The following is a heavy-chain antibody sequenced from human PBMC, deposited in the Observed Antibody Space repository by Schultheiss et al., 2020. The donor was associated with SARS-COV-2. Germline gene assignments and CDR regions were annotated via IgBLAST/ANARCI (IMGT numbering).Heavy chain of an antibody. V-gene: IGHV4-61*08. CDR3: ARDSIVVVVAATPSYYYYYGMDV. CDR1: GGSISSGGYY. Sequence: SQTLSLTCTVSGGSISSGGYYWSWIRQPPGKGLEWIGYIYYSGSTYYNPSLKSRVTISVDTSKNQFSLKLSSVTAADTAVYYCARDSIVVVVAATPSYYYYYGMDVWGQGTTVTVSS. D-gene: IGHD2-15*01. J-gene: IGHJ6*02. CDR2: IYYSGST.